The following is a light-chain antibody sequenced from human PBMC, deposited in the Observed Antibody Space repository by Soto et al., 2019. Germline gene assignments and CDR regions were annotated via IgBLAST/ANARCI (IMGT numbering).Light chain of an antibody. CDR3: QQYRNWPLT. Sequence: EIMLTQSPATLSLSPGERATLSCRASQSVSSYLAWYQQKPGQAPRLLIYDASNRATGIPARFSGSGSGTDFTLTISSLEPEDFAVYLCQQYRNWPLTFGGGTKVDIK. CDR1: QSVSSY. V-gene: IGKV3-11*01. CDR2: DAS. J-gene: IGKJ4*01.